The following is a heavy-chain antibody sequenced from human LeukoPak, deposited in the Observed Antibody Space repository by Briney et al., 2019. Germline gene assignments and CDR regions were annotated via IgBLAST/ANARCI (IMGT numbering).Heavy chain of an antibody. V-gene: IGHV3-23*01. CDR3: AKGGVPMPDAPHGGVVTTTFDGFDI. D-gene: IGHD2-21*02. CDR1: GFAFSAFA. J-gene: IGHJ3*02. CDR2: VSGSGGRT. Sequence: GGSLRLSCVASGFAFSAFAISWVRQAPGKGLEWVSAVSGSGGRTFYADSVRGRFTISRDNSKKTVFLQMDSLRAEDTAVYYWAKGGVPMPDAPHGGVVTTTFDGFDIWGQGTMVTVSS.